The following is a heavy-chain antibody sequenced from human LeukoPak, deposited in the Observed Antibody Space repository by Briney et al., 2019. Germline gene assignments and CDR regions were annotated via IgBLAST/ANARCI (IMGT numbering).Heavy chain of an antibody. D-gene: IGHD4-23*01. CDR3: AREMGVVTAHGIDV. J-gene: IGHJ6*02. CDR2: VYYSGST. V-gene: IGHV4-39*02. Sequence: SETLSLTRIVAGGSISSISSNNYHWGWIRQPPGKGLEWIGSVYYSGSTYYNPSLKSRVTISVDTSKNQFSLKLSSVTAADTALYYCAREMGVVTAHGIDVWGQGTTVTVSS. CDR1: GGSISSISSNNYH.